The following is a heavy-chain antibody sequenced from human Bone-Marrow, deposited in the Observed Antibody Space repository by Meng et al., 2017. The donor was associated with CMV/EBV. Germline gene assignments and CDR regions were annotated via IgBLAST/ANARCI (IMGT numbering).Heavy chain of an antibody. V-gene: IGHV3-48*03. CDR1: GFTFSSYE. Sequence: LSLTCAASGFTFSSYEMNWVRQAPGKGLEWVSYISSSGSTIYYADSVKGRFTISRDNSKNTLYLQMNSLRAEDTAVYYCARGRVYSTFDYWGQGTLVTVSS. D-gene: IGHD6-13*01. CDR3: ARGRVYSTFDY. CDR2: ISSSGSTI. J-gene: IGHJ4*02.